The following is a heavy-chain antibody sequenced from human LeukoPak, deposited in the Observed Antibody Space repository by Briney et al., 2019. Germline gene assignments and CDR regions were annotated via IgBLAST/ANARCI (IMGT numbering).Heavy chain of an antibody. J-gene: IGHJ4*02. CDR2: ISTYSGNT. V-gene: IGHV1-18*01. CDR1: GYTFTSYG. D-gene: IGHD1-26*01. CDR3: ARDVGSYGDYFDY. Sequence: ASVTVSCTASGYTFTSYGISWVRQAPGQGLEWMGWISTYSGNTNYGQKLQGRVTMTRDTSTGTAYMELRSLRSDDTAVYYCARDVGSYGDYFDYWGQGTLVTVSS.